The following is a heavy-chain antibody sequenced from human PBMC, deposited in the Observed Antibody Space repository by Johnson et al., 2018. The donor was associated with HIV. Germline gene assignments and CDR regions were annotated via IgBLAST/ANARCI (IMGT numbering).Heavy chain of an antibody. CDR1: GFTFRSYG. CDR3: AKDRSMEDGFDV. D-gene: IGHD1-26*01. Sequence: QVQLVESGGGVVQPGRSLRLSCAASGFTFRSYGMHWVRQAPGKGLEWVSVIYYDGLNKYYADSVKGRFTISRDNSKNSLYLHMNRLRAEDTAGYYCAKDRSMEDGFDVWGQGKMVTVSS. J-gene: IGHJ3*01. V-gene: IGHV3-33*06. CDR2: IYYDGLNK.